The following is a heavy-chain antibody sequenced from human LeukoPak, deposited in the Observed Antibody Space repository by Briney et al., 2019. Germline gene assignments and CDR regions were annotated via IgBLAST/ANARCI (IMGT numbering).Heavy chain of an antibody. CDR3: ARDPGYGLGVDYGDY. Sequence: GGSLRLSCAASGFPFSSYNMNWVRQAPGKGLEWVSSITSSSTYIFYADSVKGRFTISRDNSKNTLYLQVNSLRAEDTAVYYCARDPGYGLGVDYGDYWGQGTLVTVSS. D-gene: IGHD3-10*01. V-gene: IGHV3-21*01. J-gene: IGHJ4*02. CDR2: ITSSSTYI. CDR1: GFPFSSYN.